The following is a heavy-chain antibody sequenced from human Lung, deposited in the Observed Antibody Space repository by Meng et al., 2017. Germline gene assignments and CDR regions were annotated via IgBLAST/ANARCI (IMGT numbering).Heavy chain of an antibody. V-gene: IGHV3-15*01. D-gene: IGHD1-26*01. CDR1: VFYFNNAV. CDR2: IKSNTDGGTA. Sequence: VHFGGAWGDFVTPGGSFSPSCDASVFYFNNAVMSWVRQAPGKGLEWVGRIKSNTDGGTAEYAAPVTGRFTISRDDSKSTLYLQMSGLRIDDTGVYYCTWDDKAVSDYWGQGTLVTVSS. CDR3: TWDDKAVSDY. J-gene: IGHJ4*02.